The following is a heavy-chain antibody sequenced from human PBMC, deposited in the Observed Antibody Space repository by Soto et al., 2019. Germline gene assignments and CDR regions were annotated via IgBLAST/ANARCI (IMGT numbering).Heavy chain of an antibody. V-gene: IGHV4-31*03. CDR1: GASISSGGYY. CDR3: ARPRGSGGLYYYYGMDV. CDR2: ISYSGST. Sequence: PSETLSLTCTVSGASISSGGYYWSWIRQHPGKGLEWIGYISYSGSTYYSPSLKSRVTISVDTSKNQFSLRLSSVTAADTAVYYCARPRGSGGLYYYYGMDVWGQGTTVTVSS. D-gene: IGHD6-19*01. J-gene: IGHJ6*02.